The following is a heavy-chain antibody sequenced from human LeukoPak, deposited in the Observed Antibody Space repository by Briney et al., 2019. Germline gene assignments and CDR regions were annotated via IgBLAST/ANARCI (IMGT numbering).Heavy chain of an antibody. CDR1: GFTFDDYA. V-gene: IGHV3-9*03. D-gene: IGHD5-18*01. CDR3: AKEGYSYSFDY. Sequence: GGSLRLSCAASGFTFDDYAMHWVRQAPGKGLEWVSGISWNSGSIGYADSVKGRFTISRDNAKNSLYLQMNSLRAEDMALYYCAKEGYSYSFDYWGQGTLVTVSS. J-gene: IGHJ4*02. CDR2: ISWNSGSI.